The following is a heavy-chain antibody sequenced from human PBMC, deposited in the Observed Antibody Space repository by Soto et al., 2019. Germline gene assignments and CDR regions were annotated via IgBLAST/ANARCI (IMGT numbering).Heavy chain of an antibody. D-gene: IGHD6-13*01. J-gene: IGHJ4*02. CDR2: ITSSGTTV. CDR3: ARGSSNWAYYFDF. CDR1: GFTFSSYS. V-gene: IGHV3-48*02. Sequence: EVHLVESGGGLVQPGGSLRLSCAASGFTFSSYSLNRVRQAPGKGLEWVSYITSSGTTVYYADSVRGRFTISRDNAKNSLYLQMNSLRDDDTAVYYCARGSSNWAYYFDFWGQGILVTVSS.